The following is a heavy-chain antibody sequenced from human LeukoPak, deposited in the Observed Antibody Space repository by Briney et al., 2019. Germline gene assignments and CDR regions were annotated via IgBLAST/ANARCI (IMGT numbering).Heavy chain of an antibody. CDR2: IYYSGST. CDR1: GGSISSGGYS. Sequence: SETLSLTCAVSGGSISSGGYSWSWIRQPPGKGLEWIGYIYYSGSTYYNPSLKSRVTISVDTSKNQFSLKLSSVTAADTAVYYCASGVAATPGLDXXDPXXXGTXVTVSS. D-gene: IGHD2-15*01. V-gene: IGHV4-30-4*07. J-gene: IGHJ5*02. CDR3: ASGVAATPGLDXXDP.